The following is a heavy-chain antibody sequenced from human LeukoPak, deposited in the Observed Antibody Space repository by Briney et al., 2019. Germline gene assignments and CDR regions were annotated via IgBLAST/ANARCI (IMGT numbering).Heavy chain of an antibody. CDR2: IYYSGST. J-gene: IGHJ4*02. D-gene: IGHD4-17*01. Sequence: KPSETLSLTCTVSGGSISSSSYYWGWIRQPPGKGLEWIGSIYYSGSTYYNPSLKSRVTISVDTSKNQFSLKLSSVTAADTAVYYCARHELDYGDYLNFDYWGQGTLVTVSS. V-gene: IGHV4-39*01. CDR1: GGSISSSSYY. CDR3: ARHELDYGDYLNFDY.